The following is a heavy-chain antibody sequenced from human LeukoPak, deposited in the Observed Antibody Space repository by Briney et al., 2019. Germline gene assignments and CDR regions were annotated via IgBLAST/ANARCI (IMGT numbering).Heavy chain of an antibody. CDR1: GYSISSGYY. D-gene: IGHD4-17*01. Sequence: AETLSLTCSVSGYSISSGYYWGWIRQPPGKDLEWIGSIYYSGSTYYNASLKSRVTISLDTSKNQFSLKLSSVTATDTAVYYCARDRATTVTMGYFDYWGQGTLVTVSS. CDR2: IYYSGST. J-gene: IGHJ4*02. CDR3: ARDRATTVTMGYFDY. V-gene: IGHV4-38-2*02.